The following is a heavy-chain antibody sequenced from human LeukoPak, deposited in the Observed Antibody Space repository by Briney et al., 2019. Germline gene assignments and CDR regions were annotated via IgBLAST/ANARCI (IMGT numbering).Heavy chain of an antibody. CDR2: IIPIFGTA. D-gene: IGHD1-26*01. J-gene: IGHJ4*02. CDR1: GGTFSSYA. V-gene: IGHV1-69*05. Sequence: SVKVSCKASGGTFSSYAISWVRQAPGQGLEWMGGIIPIFGTANYAQKFQGRVTITTDESTSTAYMELSSLRSEDTAVYYCASSGDEVLYYFDYWGQGTLVTVSS. CDR3: ASSGDEVLYYFDY.